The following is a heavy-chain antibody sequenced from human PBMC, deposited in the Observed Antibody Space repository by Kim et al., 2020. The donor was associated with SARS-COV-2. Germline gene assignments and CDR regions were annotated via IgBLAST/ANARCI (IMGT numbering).Heavy chain of an antibody. CDR3: ARRSGPRGDYGSASYYYLDL. V-gene: IGHV4-39*01. CDR2: IYKDGSA. Sequence: SETLSLTCTVSGGSMNSGTYYWGWIRQAPGMGLEWIGNIYKDGSAYYNPSLKSRVTISVDPSTNQFSLQLGYVTAADTAVYYCARRSGPRGDYGSASYYYLDLWGQGTLVTVTS. D-gene: IGHD3-10*01. J-gene: IGHJ4*02. CDR1: GGSMNSGTYY.